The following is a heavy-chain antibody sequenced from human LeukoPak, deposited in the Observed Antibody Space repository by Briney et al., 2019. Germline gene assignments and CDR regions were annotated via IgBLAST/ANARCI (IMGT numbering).Heavy chain of an antibody. D-gene: IGHD1-26*01. CDR2: ISGSGGST. V-gene: IGHV3-23*01. Sequence: SSSSYYWGWIRQPPGKGLEWVSAISGSGGSTYYADSVKGRFTISRDNSKNTLYLQMNSLRAEDTAVYYCAKGAKYSGSSVFDYWGQGTLVTVSS. CDR3: AKGAKYSGSSVFDY. CDR1: SSSSYY. J-gene: IGHJ4*02.